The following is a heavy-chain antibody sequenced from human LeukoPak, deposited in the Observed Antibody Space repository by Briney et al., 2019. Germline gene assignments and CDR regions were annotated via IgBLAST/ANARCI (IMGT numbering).Heavy chain of an antibody. J-gene: IGHJ4*02. V-gene: IGHV3-48*03. D-gene: IGHD6-19*01. Sequence: GGSLRLSCAASGFTFSSYAMNWVRQAPGKGLEWVSDITSRGDIINYADSVKGRFTISRDNAKNSLFLQMNSLRAEDTAVYYCARDRSGWYYFDYWGQGALVTVSS. CDR1: GFTFSSYA. CDR2: ITSRGDII. CDR3: ARDRSGWYYFDY.